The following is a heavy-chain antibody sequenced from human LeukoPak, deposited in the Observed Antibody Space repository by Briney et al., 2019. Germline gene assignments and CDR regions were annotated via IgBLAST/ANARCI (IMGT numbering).Heavy chain of an antibody. D-gene: IGHD2-21*02. J-gene: IGHJ3*02. Sequence: GGSLRLSCAASGFTFSSYWMSWVRQAPGKGLEWVANIKQDGSEKYYVDSVKGRFTISRDNAKNSLYLQMNSLRAEDMALYYCAKALCGGDCYNAFDIWGQGTMVTVSS. CDR2: IKQDGSEK. CDR1: GFTFSSYW. CDR3: AKALCGGDCYNAFDI. V-gene: IGHV3-7*03.